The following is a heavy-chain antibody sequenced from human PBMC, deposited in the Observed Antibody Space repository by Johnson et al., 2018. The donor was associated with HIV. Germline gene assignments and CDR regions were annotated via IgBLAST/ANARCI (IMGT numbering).Heavy chain of an antibody. CDR1: GFAFSNSA. Sequence: QVQLVESGGGVVQPGGSLTLTCEASGFAFSNSALHWVRQAPGKGLEWVAVISDDAVYKHYVDSVKGRFTISRDNAKNALYLQLNSLKPEDTAVYYCAKDERQLGGWSHAFDIWGQGAVVTVSS. J-gene: IGHJ3*02. V-gene: IGHV3-30*04. CDR3: AKDERQLGGWSHAFDI. D-gene: IGHD7-27*01. CDR2: ISDDAVYK.